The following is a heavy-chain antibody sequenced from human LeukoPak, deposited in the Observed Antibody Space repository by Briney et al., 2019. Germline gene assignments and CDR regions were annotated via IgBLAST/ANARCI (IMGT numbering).Heavy chain of an antibody. CDR2: ISSSGSTI. CDR3: ARVAPHDIVVVPAAPSDY. CDR1: GFTFSDYY. V-gene: IGHV3-11*01. Sequence: GGSLRLSCAASGFTFSDYYMSWIRQAPGKGLEWVSYISSSGSTIYYADSVKGRFTISRDNAKNSLYLQMNSLRAEDTAVYYCARVAPHDIVVVPAAPSDYWGQGTLVTVSS. D-gene: IGHD2-2*01. J-gene: IGHJ4*02.